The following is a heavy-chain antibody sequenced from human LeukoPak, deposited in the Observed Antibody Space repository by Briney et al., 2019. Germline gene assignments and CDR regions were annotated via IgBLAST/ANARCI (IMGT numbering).Heavy chain of an antibody. CDR1: GYTFTSYG. J-gene: IGHJ5*02. CDR2: ISAYNGNT. Sequence: ASVKVSCKASGYTFTSYGISWVRQAPGQGLEWMGWISAYNGNTNYAQKLQGRVTMTTDTSTSTAYMELRSLRSVDTAVYYCARFGELYYYDSSGYYRNNWFDPWGQGTLVTVSS. D-gene: IGHD3-22*01. V-gene: IGHV1-18*01. CDR3: ARFGELYYYDSSGYYRNNWFDP.